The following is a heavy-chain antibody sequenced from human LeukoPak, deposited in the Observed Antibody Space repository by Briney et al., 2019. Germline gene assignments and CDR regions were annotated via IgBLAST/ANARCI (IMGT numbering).Heavy chain of an antibody. CDR3: ANTYYYDSIGYDDAFDI. CDR1: GYTFSSYW. Sequence: GESLKISCKGSGYTFSSYWIGWVRQMPGKGPEWMGIIYPGDSETKYSPSFEGQVTISVDKSISTAFLQWSGLKASDTAMYYCANTYYYDSIGYDDAFDIWGQGTMVIVSS. V-gene: IGHV5-51*01. J-gene: IGHJ3*02. D-gene: IGHD3-22*01. CDR2: IYPGDSET.